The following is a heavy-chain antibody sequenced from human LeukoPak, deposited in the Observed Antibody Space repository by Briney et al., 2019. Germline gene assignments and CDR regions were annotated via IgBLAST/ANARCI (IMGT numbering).Heavy chain of an antibody. V-gene: IGHV3-23*01. CDR3: AKDLGAAARYYYGMNV. D-gene: IGHD6-13*01. J-gene: IGHJ6*02. CDR1: GFTFSSYA. CDR2: ISGRGGST. Sequence: QPGGSLRLSCAASGFTFSSYAMSWVRQAPGKGLEWVSAISGRGGSTYYADSVKGRFTISRDNSKNTLYLQMNSLRAEDTAVYYCAKDLGAAARYYYGMNVWGQGTTVTVSS.